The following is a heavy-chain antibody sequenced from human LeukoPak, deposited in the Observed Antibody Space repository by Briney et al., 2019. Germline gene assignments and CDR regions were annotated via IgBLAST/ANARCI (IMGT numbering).Heavy chain of an antibody. Sequence: ASVKVSCKASGYTFTSYGISWVRQAPGQGLEWMGWISAYNGNTNYAQKLQGRVTMTTDTSTSTAYMELRSLRSDDTAVYYCARDPGFWYYGSGSYYPFDYWGREPWSPSPQ. CDR3: ARDPGFWYYGSGSYYPFDY. CDR2: ISAYNGNT. D-gene: IGHD3-10*01. CDR1: GYTFTSYG. J-gene: IGHJ4*02. V-gene: IGHV1-18*01.